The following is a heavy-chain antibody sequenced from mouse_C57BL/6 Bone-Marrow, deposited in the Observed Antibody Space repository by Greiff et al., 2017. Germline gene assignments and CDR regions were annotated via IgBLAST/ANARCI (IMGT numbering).Heavy chain of an antibody. V-gene: IGHV5-6*01. CDR2: ISSGGSYT. Sequence: VQLKESGGDLVKPGGSLKLSCAASGFTFSSYGMSWVRQTPDKRLEWVATISSGGSYTYYPDSVKGRFTISRDNAKNTLYLQMSSLKSEDTAMYYCARPQSWYFDVWGTGTTVTVSS. CDR1: GFTFSSYG. J-gene: IGHJ1*03. CDR3: ARPQSWYFDV.